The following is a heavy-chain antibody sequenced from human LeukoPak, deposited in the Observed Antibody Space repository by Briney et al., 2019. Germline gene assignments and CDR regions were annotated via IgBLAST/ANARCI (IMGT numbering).Heavy chain of an antibody. J-gene: IGHJ4*02. CDR1: GFAFSTCY. CDR2: ISPDGSNK. Sequence: GGSLRLSCAASGFAFSTCYIHWVRQAPGKGLEWLAVISPDGSNKYFADSVNGRFTISRDNSKNTIFLQMNSLRVEDTSIYYCARGDSSGHHDFWGQGALVTVSS. V-gene: IGHV3-30*01. CDR3: ARGDSSGHHDF. D-gene: IGHD3-22*01.